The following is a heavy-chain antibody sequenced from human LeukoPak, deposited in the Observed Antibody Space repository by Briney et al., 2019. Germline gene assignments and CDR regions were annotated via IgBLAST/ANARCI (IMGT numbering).Heavy chain of an antibody. CDR2: ISGSGGST. J-gene: IGHJ4*02. V-gene: IGHV3-23*01. CDR1: GFTFSSYA. CDR3: AKAQSESIAASLCGY. Sequence: GGSLRLSCAASGFTFSSYAMSWVRQAPGKGLEWVSAISGSGGSTYYADSVKGRFTISRDNSKNTLYLQMNSLRAEDTAVYYCAKAQSESIAASLCGYWGQGTLVTVSS. D-gene: IGHD6-6*01.